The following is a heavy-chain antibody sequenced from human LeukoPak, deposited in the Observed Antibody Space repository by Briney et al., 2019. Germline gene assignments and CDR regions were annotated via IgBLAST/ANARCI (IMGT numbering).Heavy chain of an antibody. Sequence: SETLSLTCTVSIGPINIYYWSWIRHPPGEGLEWIGYIYYSGSTNYTPSLKSRLTISVDTSKNQFSLKLSSVTAADTAVYYFARGRYHLSPWGQGTLVAVSS. CDR2: IYYSGST. V-gene: IGHV4-59*01. CDR3: ARGRYHLSP. J-gene: IGHJ5*02. D-gene: IGHD1-1*01. CDR1: IGPINIYY.